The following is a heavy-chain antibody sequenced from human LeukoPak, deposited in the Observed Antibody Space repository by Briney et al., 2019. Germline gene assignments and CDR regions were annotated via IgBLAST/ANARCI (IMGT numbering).Heavy chain of an antibody. CDR3: ARAYCSSTSCNMVMDY. V-gene: IGHV1-46*01. Sequence: ASVKVSCKASGYTFTSYYMHWVRQAPGQGLEWMGIINPSGGSTSYAQKFQGRVTMTRDTSTSTVYMELSSLRSEDTAAYYCARAYCSSTSCNMVMDYWGQGTLVTVSS. CDR1: GYTFTSYY. D-gene: IGHD2-2*02. J-gene: IGHJ4*02. CDR2: INPSGGST.